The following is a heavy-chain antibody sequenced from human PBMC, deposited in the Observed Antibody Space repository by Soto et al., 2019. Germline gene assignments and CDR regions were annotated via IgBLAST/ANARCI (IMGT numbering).Heavy chain of an antibody. Sequence: GGSLRLSCAAPGFTFSSYAMHWVRQAPGKGLEWVAVISYDGSNKYYADSVKGRFTISRDNSKNTLYLQMNSLRAEDTAVYYCARPTSWSNFDYWGQGTLVTVSS. D-gene: IGHD3-10*01. CDR1: GFTFSSYA. CDR2: ISYDGSNK. V-gene: IGHV3-30-3*01. J-gene: IGHJ4*02. CDR3: ARPTSWSNFDY.